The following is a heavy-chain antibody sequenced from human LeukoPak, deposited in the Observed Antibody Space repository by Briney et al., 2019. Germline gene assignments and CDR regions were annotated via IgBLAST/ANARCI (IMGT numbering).Heavy chain of an antibody. D-gene: IGHD3-3*01. CDR3: AKKRSGVGPAIDY. CDR1: GFTFSTFA. CDR2: ISGSGGST. J-gene: IGHJ4*02. V-gene: IGHV3-23*01. Sequence: GGSLRHSCVASGFTFSTFAMIWVRQPPGKGLEWVSAISGSGGSTYYADSVKGRFTISRDNSKNTLYLQMNSLRAEDTAVYYCAKKRSGVGPAIDYWGQGTLVTVSS.